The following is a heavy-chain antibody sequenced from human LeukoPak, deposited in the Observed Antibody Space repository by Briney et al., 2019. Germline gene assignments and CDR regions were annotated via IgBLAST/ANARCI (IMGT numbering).Heavy chain of an antibody. CDR2: INWNGGST. Sequence: GGSLRLSCAASGFTFDDYGMSWVRQAPGKGLEWVSGINWNGGSTGYADSVRGRFAISRDNAQSSLYLQMNSLRAEDTAMYFCARVGSSTYFYYYMDVWGKGTTVTVSS. CDR3: ARVGSSTYFYYYMDV. J-gene: IGHJ6*03. D-gene: IGHD6-13*01. V-gene: IGHV3-20*04. CDR1: GFTFDDYG.